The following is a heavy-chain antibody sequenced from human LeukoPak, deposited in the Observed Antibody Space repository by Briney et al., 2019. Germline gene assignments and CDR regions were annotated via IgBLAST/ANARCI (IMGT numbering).Heavy chain of an antibody. V-gene: IGHV3-11*01. CDR2: ISSSGSTI. J-gene: IGHJ4*02. Sequence: GGSLRLSCAASGFTFSDYYMSWIRQAPGKGLEWVSYISSSGSTIYYADSVKGRFTISRDNAKNSLYLQMNSLRAEDTAVYYCARDLAYCGGDCHSGYFDYWGQGTLVTVSS. CDR1: GFTFSDYY. D-gene: IGHD2-21*02. CDR3: ARDLAYCGGDCHSGYFDY.